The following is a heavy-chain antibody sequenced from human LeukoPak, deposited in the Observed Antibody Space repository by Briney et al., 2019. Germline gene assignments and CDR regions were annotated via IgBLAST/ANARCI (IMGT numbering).Heavy chain of an antibody. CDR3: ARVGATHTYYYYYMDV. CDR2: ISAYNGNT. J-gene: IGHJ6*03. V-gene: IGHV1-18*01. CDR1: GYTFTSYG. Sequence: ASVKVSCKASGYTFTSYGISWVRQAPGQGLEWMGWISAYNGNTNYAQKLQGRVTMTTDTFTSTAYMELRSLRSDDTAVYYCARVGATHTYYYYYMDVWGKGTTVTVSS. D-gene: IGHD1-26*01.